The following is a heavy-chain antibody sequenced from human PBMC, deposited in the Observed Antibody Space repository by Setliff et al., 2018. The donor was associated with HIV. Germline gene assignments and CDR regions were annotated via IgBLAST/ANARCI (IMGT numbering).Heavy chain of an antibody. CDR2: IIPILGTP. CDR3: LSGHTSDVY. V-gene: IGHV1-69*13. J-gene: IGHJ4*02. D-gene: IGHD5-12*01. Sequence: SVKVSCKSSGGTFTGYAITWVRQAPGQRLEWMGGIIPILGTPIYAQKFQGRVTITADESTSTAYMELSSLTSEDTTVYYCLSGHTSDVYWGQGSLVTVSS. CDR1: GGTFTGYA.